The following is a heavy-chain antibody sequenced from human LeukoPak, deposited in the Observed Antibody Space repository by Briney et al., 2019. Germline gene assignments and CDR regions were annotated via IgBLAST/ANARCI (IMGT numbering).Heavy chain of an antibody. CDR2: IYYSGST. V-gene: IGHV4-59*01. Sequence: SETLSLTCTVSGGSISSYYWSWIRQPPGKGLEWIGYIYYSGSTNYNPSLKSRVTISVDTSKNQFSLKLSSVTAADTAVYYCARDQSSGWPHYYYYGMDVWGQGTTVTVSS. CDR3: ARDQSSGWPHYYYYGMDV. D-gene: IGHD6-19*01. J-gene: IGHJ6*02. CDR1: GGSISSYY.